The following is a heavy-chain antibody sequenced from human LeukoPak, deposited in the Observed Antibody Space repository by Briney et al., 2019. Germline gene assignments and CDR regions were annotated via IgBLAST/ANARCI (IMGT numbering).Heavy chain of an antibody. CDR1: GGTFSSYA. D-gene: IGHD1-26*01. J-gene: IGHJ4*02. CDR2: INPSGGST. CDR3: ARVAQVGAIGPYFDY. Sequence: ASVKVSCKASGGTFSSYAISWVRQAPGQGLEWMGIINPSGGSTSYAQKFQGRVTMTRDTSTSTVYMELSSLRSEDTAVYYCARVAQVGAIGPYFDYWGQGTLVTVSS. V-gene: IGHV1-46*01.